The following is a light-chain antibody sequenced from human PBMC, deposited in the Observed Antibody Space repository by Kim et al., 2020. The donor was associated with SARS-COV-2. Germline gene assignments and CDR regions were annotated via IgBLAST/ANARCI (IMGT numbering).Light chain of an antibody. CDR3: HQRSSWPPSFT. CDR1: QSVSST. Sequence: EIVLTQSPATLSLSPGERATLSCRASQSVSSTLAWYQQKPGQAPRLLIYDASNRATGIPARFSGSGSGTDFTLTISSLESEDFAVYYCHQRSSWPPSFTFGPGTKVDIK. J-gene: IGKJ3*01. CDR2: DAS. V-gene: IGKV3-11*01.